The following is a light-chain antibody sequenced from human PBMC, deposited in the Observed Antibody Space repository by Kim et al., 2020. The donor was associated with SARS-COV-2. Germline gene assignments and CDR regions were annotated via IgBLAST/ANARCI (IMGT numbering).Light chain of an antibody. J-gene: IGKJ4*01. CDR2: KVS. CDR1: QSLVFSYGKTY. Sequence: DVIMTQSPLSLPVTLGQPASISCRSSQSLVFSYGKTYLNWFHQRPGQSPRRLIYKVSNRDSGVPDRFSGSGSGTDFTLKISRVEAEDVGVYYCMYGTHWPPSFTFGGGTKVDIK. V-gene: IGKV2-30*01. CDR3: MYGTHWPPSFT.